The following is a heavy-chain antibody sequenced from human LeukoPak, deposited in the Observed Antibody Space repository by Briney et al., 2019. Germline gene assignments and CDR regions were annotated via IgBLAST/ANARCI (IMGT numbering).Heavy chain of an antibody. CDR3: ATLEYSSRGYFDY. V-gene: IGHV5-51*01. D-gene: IGHD6-6*01. J-gene: IGHJ4*02. Sequence: GESLQISCKGSGYSFTSYWIGWVRQLPGKGLEWMGIIYPGDSDTRYSPSFQGQVTISADKSISTAYLQWSSLKASDTAMYYCATLEYSSRGYFDYWGQGTLVTVSS. CDR2: IYPGDSDT. CDR1: GYSFTSYW.